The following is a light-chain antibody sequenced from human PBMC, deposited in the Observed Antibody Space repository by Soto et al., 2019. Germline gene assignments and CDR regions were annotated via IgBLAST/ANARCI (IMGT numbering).Light chain of an antibody. CDR2: DVS. Sequence: QSALTQPASVSGSPGQSIAISCTGTSSDVGGYSYVSWYQQQPGKAPKLVISDVSNRPSGVSDRFSGSKSGNTASLTISGLQTEDEADYYRASYTTSRTYVFGTGTKVTVL. V-gene: IGLV2-14*01. CDR3: ASYTTSRTYV. CDR1: SSDVGGYSY. J-gene: IGLJ1*01.